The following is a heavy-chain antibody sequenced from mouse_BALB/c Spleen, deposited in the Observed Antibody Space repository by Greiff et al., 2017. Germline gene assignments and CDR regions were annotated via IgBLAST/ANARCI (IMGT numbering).Heavy chain of an antibody. CDR3: ARSLLLRQFAY. Sequence: VQLVESGAELVKPGSSVKISCKASGCAFSSYWMNWVKQRPGQGLEWIGQIYPGDGDTNYNGKFKGKATLTADKSSSTAYMQLSSLTSEDSAVYFCARSLLLRQFAYWGQGTLVTVSA. CDR2: IYPGDGDT. V-gene: IGHV1-80*01. J-gene: IGHJ3*01. CDR1: GCAFSSYW. D-gene: IGHD1-1*01.